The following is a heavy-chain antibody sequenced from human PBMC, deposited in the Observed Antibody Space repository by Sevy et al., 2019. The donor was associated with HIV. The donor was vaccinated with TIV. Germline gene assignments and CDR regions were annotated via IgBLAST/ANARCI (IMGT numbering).Heavy chain of an antibody. V-gene: IGHV3-15*01. CDR2: IKRKTYGGTT. Sequence: GGSLRLSCAASGFTFSNAWVTWVRQAPGKGLEGVGRIKRKTYGGTTDYAAPVKGRFTISRDDSKNTLYLQMNSLKSEDTAIYYCTTDSRKRGLSALLDYWGQGTLVTVSS. J-gene: IGHJ4*02. CDR3: TTDSRKRGLSALLDY. D-gene: IGHD3-10*01. CDR1: GFTFSNAW.